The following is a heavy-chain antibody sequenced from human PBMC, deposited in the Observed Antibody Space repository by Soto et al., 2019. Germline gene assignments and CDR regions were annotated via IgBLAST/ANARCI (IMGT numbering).Heavy chain of an antibody. V-gene: IGHV1-18*01. CDR3: ARVADYDFWSGYPSLPLDY. CDR2: ISAYNGNT. CDR1: GYTFTSYG. Sequence: GASVKVSCKASGYTFTSYGISWVRQAPGQGLEWMGWISAYNGNTHYAQKLQGRVTMTTDTSRSTAYMELRSLRSDDTAVYYCARVADYDFWSGYPSLPLDYWGQGTLGTVSS. D-gene: IGHD3-3*01. J-gene: IGHJ4*02.